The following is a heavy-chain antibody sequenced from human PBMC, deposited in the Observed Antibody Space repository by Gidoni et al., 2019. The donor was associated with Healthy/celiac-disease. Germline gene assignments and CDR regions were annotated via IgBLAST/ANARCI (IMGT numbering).Heavy chain of an antibody. J-gene: IGHJ4*02. V-gene: IGHV4-59*01. Sequence: QVQLQESGPGLVKPSETLSLTCTVSGGSISSYYWSWIRQPPGKGLEWIGYIYYSGSTNYNPSLKSRVTISVDTSKNQFSLKLSSVTAADTAVYYCARAGKNDYGDPVDYWGQGTLVTVSS. D-gene: IGHD4-17*01. CDR2: IYYSGST. CDR3: ARAGKNDYGDPVDY. CDR1: GGSISSYY.